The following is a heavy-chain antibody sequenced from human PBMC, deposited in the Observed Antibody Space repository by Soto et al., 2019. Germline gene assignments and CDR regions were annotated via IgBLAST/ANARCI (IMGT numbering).Heavy chain of an antibody. J-gene: IGHJ4*02. CDR2: ISYDCSNK. Sequence: QVQLVESGGGVVQPGRSLRLSCAASGFTFSSYAMHWVRQAPGKGLEWVAVISYDCSNKYYADSEKGRFTISRDNSKNTLYLQMNSLRAEDTAVYYCARDRIYSSSWYDYWGQGTLVTVSS. D-gene: IGHD6-13*01. CDR1: GFTFSSYA. CDR3: ARDRIYSSSWYDY. V-gene: IGHV3-30-3*01.